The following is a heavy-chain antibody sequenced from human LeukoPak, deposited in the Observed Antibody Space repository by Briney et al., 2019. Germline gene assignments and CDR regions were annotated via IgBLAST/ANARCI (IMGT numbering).Heavy chain of an antibody. J-gene: IGHJ6*04. CDR1: GFTFTTYG. CDR2: IGGSGVRT. Sequence: GGSLRLSCSASGFTFTTYGMNWVRQAPGKGLEWVSGIGGSGVRTYYTDSVKGRFTISRDNSRNTVYLQMNSLRAEDTAVYYCARGGSNKARMDVWGKGTTVTVSS. V-gene: IGHV3-23*01. D-gene: IGHD2/OR15-2a*01. CDR3: ARGGSNKARMDV.